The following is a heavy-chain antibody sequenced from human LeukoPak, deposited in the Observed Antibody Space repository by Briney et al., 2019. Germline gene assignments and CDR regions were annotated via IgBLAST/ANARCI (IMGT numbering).Heavy chain of an antibody. CDR3: AKDHSSGWPYCFPY. CDR2: ISASGGST. D-gene: IGHD6-19*01. J-gene: IGHJ4*02. Sequence: PGGSLRLSCAASGFTFSSYAMSWVRQAPGKGLEWVSAISASGGSTYYADSVRGRFTISRDNSKNTLFLQMNSLRAEDTAVYYCAKDHSSGWPYCFPYWGQGTLVTVSS. CDR1: GFTFSSYA. V-gene: IGHV3-23*01.